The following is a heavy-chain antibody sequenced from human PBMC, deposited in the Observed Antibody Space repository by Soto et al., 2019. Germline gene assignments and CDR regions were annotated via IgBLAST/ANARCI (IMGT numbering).Heavy chain of an antibody. D-gene: IGHD1-26*01. J-gene: IGHJ4*02. CDR3: TRGGNFRFDD. CDR1: GFTFSSSW. Sequence: EVQLVESGGGLVQPGGSLRLSCAASGFTFSSSWILWVRQAPGKGLVWVSRINTDGSTTTYADSVKGRFTISRDHAKNTVYLQMNSLRAEDTAVYYCTRGGNFRFDDWGQGTLVPVSS. V-gene: IGHV3-74*01. CDR2: INTDGSTT.